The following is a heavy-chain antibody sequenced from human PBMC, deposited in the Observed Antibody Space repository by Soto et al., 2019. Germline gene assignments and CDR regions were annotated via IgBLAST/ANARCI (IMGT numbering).Heavy chain of an antibody. J-gene: IGHJ5*02. CDR2: MNPNSGNT. CDR3: ARGVPMVRTRGGTWFAP. D-gene: IGHD3-10*01. V-gene: IGHV1-8*01. CDR1: GYTFTSYD. Sequence: QVQLVQSGAEVKKPGASVKVSCKASGYTFTSYDINWVRQATGQGLEWMGWMNPNSGNTGFAQKFQGRVTMTRNTSISTAYMELSSLRSEDTAVYYCARGVPMVRTRGGTWFAPWGQGSLVTVSS.